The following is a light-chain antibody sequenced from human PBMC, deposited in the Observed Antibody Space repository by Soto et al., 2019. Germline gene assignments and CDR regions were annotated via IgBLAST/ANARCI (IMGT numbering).Light chain of an antibody. CDR3: QQYSGSPCT. V-gene: IGKV3-20*01. Sequence: EIVLTQSPGTLPLSPGERATLSCRASQTVGSRFLAWYQQKPGQAPRLLIYGASSRATGIPDRFSGSASGTECTLTSTRLEPEDFAVYYCQQYSGSPCTFGHGTRVVIK. CDR1: QTVGSRF. J-gene: IGKJ3*01. CDR2: GAS.